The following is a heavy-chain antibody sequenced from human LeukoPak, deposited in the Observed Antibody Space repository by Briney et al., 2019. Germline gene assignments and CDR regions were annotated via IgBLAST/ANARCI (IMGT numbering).Heavy chain of an antibody. Sequence: GASVKVSCKASGYSFIGYYIHWVRQAPGQGLEWMGIINPSGGSTSYAQKFQGRVTMTRDTSTSTVYMELSSLRSEDTAVYYCAREASIAAAGLDYWGQGTLVTVSS. D-gene: IGHD6-13*01. CDR3: AREASIAAAGLDY. CDR1: GYSFIGYY. J-gene: IGHJ4*02. V-gene: IGHV1-46*01. CDR2: INPSGGST.